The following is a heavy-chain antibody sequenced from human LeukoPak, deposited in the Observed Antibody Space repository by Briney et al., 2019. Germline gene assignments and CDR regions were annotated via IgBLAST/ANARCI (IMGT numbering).Heavy chain of an antibody. CDR3: ARGQAVAGRLGYYGMDV. V-gene: IGHV6-1*01. J-gene: IGHJ6*02. Sequence: SQTLSLTWAISGDRVSSNTAAWNWIRQSPSRGLEWRGRTYYRSKWYNDYALSGKSRITINPDTSKNQFSLKLSSVTAADTAVYYCARGQAVAGRLGYYGMDVWGQGTTVTVSS. CDR2: TYYRSKWYN. D-gene: IGHD6-19*01. CDR1: GDRVSSNTAA.